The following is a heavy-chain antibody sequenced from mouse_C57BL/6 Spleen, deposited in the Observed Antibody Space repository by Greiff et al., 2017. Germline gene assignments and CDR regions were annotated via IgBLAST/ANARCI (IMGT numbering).Heavy chain of an antibody. Sequence: QVQLQQSGAELARPGASVKLSCKASGYTFTSYGISWVKQRTGQGLEWIGEIYPRSGSTYYNEKFKGKATLTVDKSSSTAYMELRSLTSEDSAVYSGARGDEYDGEAYALDYWGQGTLVTVSA. CDR2: IYPRSGST. J-gene: IGHJ4*01. CDR3: ARGDEYDGEAYALDY. CDR1: GYTFTSYG. V-gene: IGHV1-81*01. D-gene: IGHD2-4*01.